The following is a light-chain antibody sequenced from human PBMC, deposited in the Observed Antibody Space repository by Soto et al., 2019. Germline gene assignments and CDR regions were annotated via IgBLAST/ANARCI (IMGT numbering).Light chain of an antibody. J-gene: IGKJ3*01. CDR2: DAS. CDR3: QQYGSSPLFT. V-gene: IGKV3-20*01. CDR1: QSVSSN. Sequence: EIVMTQSPATLSVFPGERATLSCRASQSVSSNLAWFQHKPGQAPRLLIYDASNRATGIPARFSGSGSGTDFTLTISRLEPEDFAVYYCQQYGSSPLFTFGPGTKVDIK.